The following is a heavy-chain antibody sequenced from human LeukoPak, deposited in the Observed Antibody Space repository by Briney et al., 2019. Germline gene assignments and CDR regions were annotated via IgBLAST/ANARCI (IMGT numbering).Heavy chain of an antibody. V-gene: IGHV4-39*01. J-gene: IGHJ4*02. CDR1: GDSISSDTYY. CDR3: ARHGSGVTLLFSSFAF. Sequence: PSETLSLTCTVSGDSISSDTYYWGWIRQPPGKGLEWIGSIYYSGNTYYNPSLKSRVTISVDTSKNQFSLKLSSVTAADTAVYFCARHGSGVTLLFSSFAFGAQETRVTVSS. CDR2: IYYSGNT. D-gene: IGHD1-26*01.